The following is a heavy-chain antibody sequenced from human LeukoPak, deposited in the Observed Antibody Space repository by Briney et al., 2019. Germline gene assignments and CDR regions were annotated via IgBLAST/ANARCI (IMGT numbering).Heavy chain of an antibody. V-gene: IGHV3-30*02. J-gene: IGHJ4*02. CDR2: TWYDGSNK. CDR3: AKDSIQGDTALDY. D-gene: IGHD5-18*01. Sequence: GGSVTHSCGPCGFTLSIYGMLCPPPAPDRALEGVAVTWYDGSNKYYADSVKGPFTISRDNSKNTLYLRLSSLRAEDTAVFYCAKDSIQGDTALDYWGQGTPVTVSS. CDR1: GFTLSIYG.